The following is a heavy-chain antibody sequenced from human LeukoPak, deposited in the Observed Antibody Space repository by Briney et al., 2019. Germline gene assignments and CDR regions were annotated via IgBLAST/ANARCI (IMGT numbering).Heavy chain of an antibody. CDR2: IYYSGST. CDR3: ARLGVTTDY. CDR1: GGSISSSSYY. V-gene: IGHV4-39*01. Sequence: SETLSLTCSVSGGSISSSSYYWGWIRQPPGKGLEWIGSIYYSGSTYYNPSLKSRVTISVDTSKNQFSLKLSSVTAADTAVYYCARLGVTTDYWGQGTLVTVSS. J-gene: IGHJ4*02. D-gene: IGHD3-3*01.